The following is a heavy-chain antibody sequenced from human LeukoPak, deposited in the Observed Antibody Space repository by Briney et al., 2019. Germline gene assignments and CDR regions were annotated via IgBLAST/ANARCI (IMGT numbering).Heavy chain of an antibody. D-gene: IGHD3-22*01. CDR3: AKDYSDIGGYFDS. J-gene: IGHJ4*02. V-gene: IGHV3-30*02. CDR1: GFTFSNYG. Sequence: GGSLRLSCAAAGFTFSNYGMHWVRQAPGAGLEWVAFVRYDGSYKQYADSVKGRFTISRDNSKNTLYLQMNSLSREDTALYYCAKDYSDIGGYFDSWGQGILVTVSS. CDR2: VRYDGSYK.